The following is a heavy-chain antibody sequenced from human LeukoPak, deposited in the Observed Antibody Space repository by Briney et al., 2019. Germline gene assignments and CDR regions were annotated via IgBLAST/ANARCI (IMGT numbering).Heavy chain of an antibody. Sequence: ASVKVSCKASGYTFTGYYMHWVLQAPGQGLEWMGWINPNSGGTNYAQKFQGRVTMTRDTSISTAYMELSRLRSDDTAVYYCARDFNPYYYDSSGYSQWGQGTLVTVSS. D-gene: IGHD3-22*01. CDR3: ARDFNPYYYDSSGYSQ. V-gene: IGHV1-2*02. CDR1: GYTFTGYY. J-gene: IGHJ4*02. CDR2: INPNSGGT.